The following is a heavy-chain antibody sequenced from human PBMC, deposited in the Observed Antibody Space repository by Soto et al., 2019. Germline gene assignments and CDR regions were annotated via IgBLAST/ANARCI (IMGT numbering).Heavy chain of an antibody. CDR3: AHRRVNYAMDV. V-gene: IGHV2-5*02. CDR2: IYWDDDK. D-gene: IGHD6-13*01. J-gene: IGHJ6*02. Sequence: QITLKESGPTLVKPTQTLTLTCTFSGLSVRTSEVGVGWIRQPPGQALEWLAHIYWDDDKRYSPSLKNRLTITKDNSKNQVVLTMTNMDPVDTGTYYCAHRRVNYAMDVWGQGITVTVSS. CDR1: GLSVRTSEVG.